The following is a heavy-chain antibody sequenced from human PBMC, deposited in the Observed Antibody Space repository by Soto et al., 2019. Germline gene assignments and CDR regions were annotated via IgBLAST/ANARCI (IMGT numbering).Heavy chain of an antibody. CDR1: GDSIISSDFY. CDR2: IFYLGSS. Sequence: SETLSLICTVSGDSIISSDFYWGWVRQPPGKGLEWIGSIFYLGSSYYNPSLKSRVTMSVDTSKNQFSLRLRSVTAADTALYFCARHSLALRKNNWFDPWGQGIMVTVSS. J-gene: IGHJ5*02. V-gene: IGHV4-39*01. D-gene: IGHD3-3*02. CDR3: ARHSLALRKNNWFDP.